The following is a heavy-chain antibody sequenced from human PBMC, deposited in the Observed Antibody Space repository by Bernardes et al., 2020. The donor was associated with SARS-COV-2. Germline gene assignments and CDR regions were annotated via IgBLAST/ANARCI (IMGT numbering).Heavy chain of an antibody. CDR3: ARDSYYYGSGIDY. CDR2: IYYSGST. CDR1: GGSISSYY. J-gene: IGHJ4*02. Sequence: TLSLTCTVSGGSISSYYWSWIRQPPGKGLEWIGYIYYSGSTNYNPSLKSRVTISVDTSKNQFSLKLSSVTAADTAVYYCARDSYYYGSGIDYWGQGTLVTVSS. D-gene: IGHD3-10*01. V-gene: IGHV4-59*01.